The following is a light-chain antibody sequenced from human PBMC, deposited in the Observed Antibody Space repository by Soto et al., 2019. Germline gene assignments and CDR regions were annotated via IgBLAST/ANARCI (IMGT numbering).Light chain of an antibody. J-gene: IGLJ3*02. CDR2: DVT. V-gene: IGLV2-11*01. CDR3: CSYAGSYTWV. CDR1: SSDVGSYNS. Sequence: QSVLTQPRSVSGSPGQSVTISCTGTSSDVGSYNSVSWYQHHPGKAPKLMIYDVTKRPPGVPDRFSGSKSGNTASLTISGLQAEDEADYYCCSYAGSYTWVFGGGTQLTVL.